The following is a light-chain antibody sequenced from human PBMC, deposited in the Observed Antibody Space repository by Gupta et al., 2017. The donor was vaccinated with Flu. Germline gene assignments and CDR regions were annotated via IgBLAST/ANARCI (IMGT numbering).Light chain of an antibody. V-gene: IGKV3-11*01. CDR2: DAF. J-gene: IGKJ5*01. Sequence: AWYQQKPGQPPRPLIFDAFNRAPGVPARFTGSGSETDFTLTITSLEPQDSAVYYCQQRSAWAITFGPGTRLEI. CDR3: QQRSAWAIT.